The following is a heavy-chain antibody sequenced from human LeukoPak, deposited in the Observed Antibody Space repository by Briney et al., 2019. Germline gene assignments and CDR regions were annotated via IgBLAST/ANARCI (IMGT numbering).Heavy chain of an antibody. Sequence: PSETLPLTCAVYGGTLIGYDWSWIRQPPGKGLEWIGEINHSGSTNYNPSLKSRVTISIDTSKNQFSLKVNSVTAADTAVYYCAMVLYHSGRPGPWGQGTLVTVSS. CDR3: AMVLYHSGRPGP. CDR1: GGTLIGYD. D-gene: IGHD2/OR15-2a*01. J-gene: IGHJ5*02. V-gene: IGHV4-34*08. CDR2: INHSGST.